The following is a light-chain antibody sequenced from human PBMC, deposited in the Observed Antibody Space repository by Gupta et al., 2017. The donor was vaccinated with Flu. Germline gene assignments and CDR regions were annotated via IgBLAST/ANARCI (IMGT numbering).Light chain of an antibody. CDR1: QSRLQSNGYNY. V-gene: IGKV2-28*01. CDR2: LGS. J-gene: IGKJ1*01. CDR3: RQALQTPRT. Sequence: VTPGEPASISCSSSQSRLQSNGYNYLDWYLQKPGQSPQLLIYLGSNRASGVPDRFSGSGSGTDFTLKISRVEAEDVGVYYCRQALQTPRTFGQGTKVEIK.